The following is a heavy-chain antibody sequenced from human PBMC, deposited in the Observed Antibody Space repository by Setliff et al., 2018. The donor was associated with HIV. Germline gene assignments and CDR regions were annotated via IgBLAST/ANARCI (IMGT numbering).Heavy chain of an antibody. V-gene: IGHV4-61*09. Sequence: PSETLSLTCSVSGDSISSGSYYWSWIRLPAGKGLEWIGQIHTTGSTNYNPSLESRLTISIDTSKNQFSLKLNSVTAADTAVYYCARRRPNWYFDLWGRGTLVTVS. J-gene: IGHJ2*01. CDR3: ARRRPNWYFDL. CDR2: IHTTGST. CDR1: GDSISSGSYY.